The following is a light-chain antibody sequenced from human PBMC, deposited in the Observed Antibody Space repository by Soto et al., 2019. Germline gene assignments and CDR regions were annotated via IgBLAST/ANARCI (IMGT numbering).Light chain of an antibody. J-gene: IGKJ2*01. V-gene: IGKV1-39*01. CDR2: GAS. CDR3: QPSYKNPYP. Sequence: IQMTQSPSSLSASVGDSVTVTCRASQSINIYLNWYQQKPGKAPTLLIYGASSLQSGVPSRFTGGGSRTDFTLPISSLQPEDFAPYYWQPSYKNPYPFGQGAQLEIK. CDR1: QSINIY.